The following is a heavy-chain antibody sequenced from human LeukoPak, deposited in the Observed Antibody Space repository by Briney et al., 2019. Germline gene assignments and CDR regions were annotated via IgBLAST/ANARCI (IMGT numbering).Heavy chain of an antibody. V-gene: IGHV3-21*04. CDR3: AKGGITIFGVVKNDAFDI. Sequence: GGSLRLSCAASGFTFSSYSMNWVRQAPGKGLEWVSSISSSSSYIYYADSVKGRFTISRDNSKNTLYLQMNSLRAEDTAVYYCAKGGITIFGVVKNDAFDIWGQGTMVTVSS. CDR1: GFTFSSYS. CDR2: ISSSSSYI. J-gene: IGHJ3*02. D-gene: IGHD3-3*01.